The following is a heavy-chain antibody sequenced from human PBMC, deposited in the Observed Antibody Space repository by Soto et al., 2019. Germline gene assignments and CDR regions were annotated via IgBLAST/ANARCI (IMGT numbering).Heavy chain of an antibody. CDR2: IYYSGST. D-gene: IGHD3-16*01. CDR1: GGSISSSSYY. J-gene: IGHJ4*02. CDR3: ARHWMITFGGAPIDY. Sequence: SETLSLTCTVSGGSISSSSYYWGWIRQPPGKGLEWIGSIYYSGSTYYNPSLKSRVTISVDTSKNQFSLKLSSVTAADTAVYYCARHWMITFGGAPIDYWGQGTLVTVSS. V-gene: IGHV4-39*01.